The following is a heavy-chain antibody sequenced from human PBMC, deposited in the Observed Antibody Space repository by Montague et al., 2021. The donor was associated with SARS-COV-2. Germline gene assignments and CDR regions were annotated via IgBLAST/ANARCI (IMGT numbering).Heavy chain of an antibody. J-gene: IGHJ5*02. CDR1: GGSFSGYY. CDR3: ARGSGCSGGNWYSEWDPHYSYCLDA. V-gene: IGHV4-34*01. CDR2: INHSGST. Sequence: SETLSLTCAVYGGSFSGYYWSWIRQPPGKGLEWIGEINHSGSTNYNPSLKSRVTISVDTSKNQFSLKLSSVTAADTAMYYCARGSGCSGGNWYSEWDPHYSYCLDAWGQGTLVTVSS. D-gene: IGHD2-15*01.